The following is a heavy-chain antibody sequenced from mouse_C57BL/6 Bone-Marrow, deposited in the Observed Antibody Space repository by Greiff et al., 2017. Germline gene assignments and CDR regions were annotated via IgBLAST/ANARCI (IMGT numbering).Heavy chain of an antibody. Sequence: QVQLKQPGAELVKPGASVKLSCKASGYTFTSYWMHWVKQRPGQGLEWIGMIHPNSGSTNYNEKFKSKATLTVDKSSSTAYMQLSSLTSEDSAVYYCARRYSNLCYWYFDVWGTGTTVTVSS. V-gene: IGHV1-64*01. J-gene: IGHJ1*03. CDR3: ARRYSNLCYWYFDV. CDR2: IHPNSGST. D-gene: IGHD2-5*01. CDR1: GYTFTSYW.